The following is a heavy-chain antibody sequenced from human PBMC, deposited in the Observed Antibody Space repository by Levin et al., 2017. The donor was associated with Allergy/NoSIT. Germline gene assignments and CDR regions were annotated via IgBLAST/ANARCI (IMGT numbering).Heavy chain of an antibody. D-gene: IGHD1-26*01. J-gene: IGHJ3*02. V-gene: IGHV3-53*01. CDR1: GFTVSSNY. CDR2: IYSGVST. Sequence: GESLKISCAASGFTVSSNYMSWVRQAPGKGLEWVSVIYSGVSTYYADSVKGRFTISRDNSKNTLYLQMSSLRAEDTAVYYCAREGQWELLGTFDIWGQGTMVTVSS. CDR3: AREGQWELLGTFDI.